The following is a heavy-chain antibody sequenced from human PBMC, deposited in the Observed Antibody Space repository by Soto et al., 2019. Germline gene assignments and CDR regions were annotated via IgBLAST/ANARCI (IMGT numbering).Heavy chain of an antibody. J-gene: IGHJ4*02. CDR1: GGSISSDDYY. V-gene: IGHV4-31*03. CDR2: IYYSGST. Sequence: SETLSLTCTVSGGSISSDDYYWSWIRQVPGKGLEWIGYIYYSGSTYYNPSLKSRVAMSVDTSKNQFSLKMRSVTAADTAIYYCAREGRIEAAGRFDYWGQGTLVTVSS. D-gene: IGHD6-13*01. CDR3: AREGRIEAAGRFDY.